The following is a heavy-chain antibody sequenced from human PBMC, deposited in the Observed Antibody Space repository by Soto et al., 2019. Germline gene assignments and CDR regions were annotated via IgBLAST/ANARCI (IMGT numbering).Heavy chain of an antibody. J-gene: IGHJ4*02. CDR3: ARGRFLEWLLEYYFDY. V-gene: IGHV4-30-4*01. Sequence: SETLSLTCTVSGGSISIGDYYWSCIRQPPGKGLEWIGYIYYSGSTYYNPSLKSRVTISVDTSKNQFSLKLSSVTAADTAVYYCARGRFLEWLLEYYFDYWGQGTLVTVSS. CDR1: GGSISIGDYY. CDR2: IYYSGST. D-gene: IGHD3-3*01.